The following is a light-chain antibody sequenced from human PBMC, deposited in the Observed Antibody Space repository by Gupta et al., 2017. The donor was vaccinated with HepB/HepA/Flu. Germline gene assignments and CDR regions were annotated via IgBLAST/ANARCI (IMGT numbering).Light chain of an antibody. V-gene: IGLV2-8*01. Sequence: QSALTQPPSASGSPGQSVTISCTGTSSDVGGYNHVSWYQQHPGTAPKLMIFEVNQRPSGVPDRFSGSKSGNTASLTVSVLQADDEANYYCRSDAGSNNVVFGGGTKLTVL. J-gene: IGLJ2*01. CDR3: RSDAGSNNVV. CDR1: SSDVGGYNH. CDR2: EVN.